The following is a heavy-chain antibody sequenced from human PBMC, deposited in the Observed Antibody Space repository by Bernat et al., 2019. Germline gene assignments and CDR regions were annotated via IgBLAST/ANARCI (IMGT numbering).Heavy chain of an antibody. CDR2: ISGSGSST. CDR1: GFTFSSYA. J-gene: IGHJ4*02. Sequence: EVQLLESGGGLVQPGGSLRLSCAASGFTFSSYAMSWVRQAPGRGLGWVSTISGSGSSTYYADSVKGRFTISRDNSKNTLYLQMNSLRAEDTAVYYCAKPHYDFWSGYYYWGQGTLVTVSS. V-gene: IGHV3-23*01. CDR3: AKPHYDFWSGYYY. D-gene: IGHD3-3*01.